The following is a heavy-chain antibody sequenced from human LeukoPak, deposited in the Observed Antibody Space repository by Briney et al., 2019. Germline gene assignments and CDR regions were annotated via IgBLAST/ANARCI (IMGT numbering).Heavy chain of an antibody. Sequence: GGSLRLSCAASGFDFSNFAMTWVRQAPGKGLEWVSSISSSGDDTYYADSVKGRVTISRANANYTYYLQMNTLRAEDTAIYYCAKGTTWLDSWGQGTLASVSS. CDR3: AKGTTWLDS. CDR1: GFDFSNFA. D-gene: IGHD1-1*01. V-gene: IGHV3-23*01. J-gene: IGHJ5*01. CDR2: ISSSGDDT.